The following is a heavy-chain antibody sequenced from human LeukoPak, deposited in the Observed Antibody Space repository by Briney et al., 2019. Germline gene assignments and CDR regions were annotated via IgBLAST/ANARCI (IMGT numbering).Heavy chain of an antibody. V-gene: IGHV3-74*01. CDR2: INSVGITT. CDR1: GFTFSGYW. CDR3: ARDGGYYDSSGTSFDY. J-gene: IGHJ4*02. Sequence: GGSLRLSCAASGFTFSGYWMHWVRQAPGKGLVWVSRINSVGITTSYADSVKGRFTISRDNAKNTLYLQMNSLRAEDTAVYYCARDGGYYDSSGTSFDYWGRGTLVTVSS. D-gene: IGHD3-22*01.